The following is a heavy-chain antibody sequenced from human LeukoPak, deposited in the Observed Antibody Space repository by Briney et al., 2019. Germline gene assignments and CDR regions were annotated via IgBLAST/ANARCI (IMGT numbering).Heavy chain of an antibody. CDR2: IPYDGSNK. D-gene: IGHD2-8*01. J-gene: IGHJ4*02. CDR1: GFTFKSDG. CDR3: ANIVLIRPFDY. V-gene: IGHV3-30*18. Sequence: PGRSLRLSCAGSGFTFKSDGMHWIRQAPGKGLEWVAVIPYDGSNKYYADSVKGRFTISRDNSKNTLYLQMNSLRAEDTAVYYCANIVLIRPFDYWGQGTLVTVSS.